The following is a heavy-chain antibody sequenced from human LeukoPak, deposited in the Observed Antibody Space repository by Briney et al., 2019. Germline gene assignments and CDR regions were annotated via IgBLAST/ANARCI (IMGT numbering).Heavy chain of an antibody. CDR3: ARPDY. Sequence: ASVKVSCKASGGTFSSYAISWVRQAPGQGLEWMGWINPNSGGTNYAQKFQGRVTMTRDTSISTAYMELSRLRSDDTAVYYCARPDYWGQGTLVTVSS. J-gene: IGHJ4*02. CDR1: GGTFSSYA. V-gene: IGHV1-2*02. CDR2: INPNSGGT.